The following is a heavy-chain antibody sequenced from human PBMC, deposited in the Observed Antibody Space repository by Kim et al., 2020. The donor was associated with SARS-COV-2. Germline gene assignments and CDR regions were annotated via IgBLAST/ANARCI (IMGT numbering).Heavy chain of an antibody. J-gene: IGHJ3*02. V-gene: IGHV3-30*04. D-gene: IGHD6-13*01. CDR1: GFTFSSYA. Sequence: GGSLRLSCAASGFTFSSYAMHWVRQAPGKGLEWVAVISCDGSNKYYADSVKGRFTISRDNSKNTLYLQMNSLRAEDTAVYYCARERVDSSSWEGAFDIWGQGKMVTVSS. CDR3: ARERVDSSSWEGAFDI. CDR2: ISCDGSNK.